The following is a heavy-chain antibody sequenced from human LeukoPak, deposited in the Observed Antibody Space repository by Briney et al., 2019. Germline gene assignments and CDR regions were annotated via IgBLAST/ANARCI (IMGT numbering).Heavy chain of an antibody. CDR3: ARDNIAAAGTSVY. CDR2: IYYNGIA. D-gene: IGHD6-13*01. CDR1: GGSVNSGSYY. J-gene: IGHJ4*02. Sequence: SETLSLTCSVSGGSVNSGSYYWSWIRQPPGKGLEWIGYIYYNGIANYNPSLKSRVTISLDTSQNQFSLKLTSVTPADTAVYYCARDNIAAAGTSVYWGQGTLVTVSS. V-gene: IGHV4-61*01.